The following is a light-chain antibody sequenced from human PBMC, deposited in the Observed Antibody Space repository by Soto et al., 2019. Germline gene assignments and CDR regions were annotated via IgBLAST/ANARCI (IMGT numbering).Light chain of an antibody. CDR1: SSDVGGYNY. J-gene: IGLJ1*01. Sequence: QSALTQPPSASGSPGHSVAISCTGTSSDVGGYNYVPWYQQHPGKAPKLMIYEVNKRPSGVPDRFSGSTSGNTASLTVSGLQAEDEADYYCSSYAGSSNVFGTGTKVTVL. V-gene: IGLV2-8*01. CDR3: SSYAGSSNV. CDR2: EVN.